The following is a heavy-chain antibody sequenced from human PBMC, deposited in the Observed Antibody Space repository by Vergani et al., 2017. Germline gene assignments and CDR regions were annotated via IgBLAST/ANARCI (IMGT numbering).Heavy chain of an antibody. CDR3: ARVDCTNGVCYTEYFQH. Sequence: QVQLVQSGAEVKKPGASVKVSCKASGYTFTGYYMHWVRQAPGQGLEWMGWINPNSGGTNYAQKFQGRVTMTRDTSISTAYMELSRLRSDDTAVYYCARVDCTNGVCYTEYFQHWGQGTLVTVSS. D-gene: IGHD2-8*01. J-gene: IGHJ1*01. V-gene: IGHV1-2*02. CDR2: INPNSGGT. CDR1: GYTFTGYY.